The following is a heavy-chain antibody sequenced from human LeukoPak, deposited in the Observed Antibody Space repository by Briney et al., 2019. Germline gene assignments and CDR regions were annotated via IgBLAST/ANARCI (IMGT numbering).Heavy chain of an antibody. CDR3: ARAYCSSTSCSDDAFDI. J-gene: IGHJ3*02. Sequence: SETLSLTCTVSGGSISSYYWSWIRQPAGKGLEWIGRIYTSGSTNYNPSLKSRVTMSVDTSKNQFSLKLSSVTAADTAVYYCARAYCSSTSCSDDAFDIWGQGTMVTVSS. D-gene: IGHD2-2*01. CDR2: IYTSGST. V-gene: IGHV4-4*07. CDR1: GGSISSYY.